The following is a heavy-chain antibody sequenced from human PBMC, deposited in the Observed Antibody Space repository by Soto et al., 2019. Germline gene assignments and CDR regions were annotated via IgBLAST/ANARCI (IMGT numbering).Heavy chain of an antibody. D-gene: IGHD5-18*01. CDR3: ARHLGGGSPYSYGSYYFDY. V-gene: IGHV4-34*01. J-gene: IGHJ4*02. Sequence: SETLSLTCAVYGGSFSGYYWSWIRQPPGKGLEWIGSIYYSGSTYYNPSLKSRVTISVDTSKNQFSLKLSSVTAADTAVYYCARHLGGGSPYSYGSYYFDYWGQGTLVTVSS. CDR2: IYYSGST. CDR1: GGSFSGYY.